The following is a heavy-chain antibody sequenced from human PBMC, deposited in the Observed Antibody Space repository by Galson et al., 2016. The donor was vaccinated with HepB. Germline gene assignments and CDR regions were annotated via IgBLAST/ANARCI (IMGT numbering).Heavy chain of an antibody. D-gene: IGHD5-18*01. Sequence: SLRLSCAASGLTFSTYGMTWVRPAPGKGLELVSGISGSGGSKYYADSVKGRFTISRDNSKNTLYLQMNNLRAEDTAVYYCARKTDTAAPGDYWGQGTLVTVSS. J-gene: IGHJ4*02. CDR3: ARKTDTAAPGDY. CDR1: GLTFSTYG. V-gene: IGHV3-23*01. CDR2: ISGSGGSK.